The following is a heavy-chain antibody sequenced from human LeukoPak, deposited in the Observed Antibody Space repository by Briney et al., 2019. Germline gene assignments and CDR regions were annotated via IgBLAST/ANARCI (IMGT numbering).Heavy chain of an antibody. CDR3: ARWSVLLWFGEFDP. V-gene: IGHV3-30*02. D-gene: IGHD3-10*01. J-gene: IGHJ5*02. CDR2: IRYDGSNK. Sequence: GGSLRLSCAASGFTFSSYGMHWVRQAPGKGLEWVAFIRYDGSNKYYADSVKGRFTISRDNSKNTLYLQMNSLRAEDTAVYYCARWSVLLWFGEFDPWGQGTLVTVSS. CDR1: GFTFSSYG.